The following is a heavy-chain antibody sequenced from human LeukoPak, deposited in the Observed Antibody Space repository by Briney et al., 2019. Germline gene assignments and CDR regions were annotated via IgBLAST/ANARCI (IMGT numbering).Heavy chain of an antibody. V-gene: IGHV1-8*03. CDR1: GYTFTSYD. CDR2: MNPNSGNT. J-gene: IGHJ4*02. Sequence: GASVKVSCKASGYTFTSYDINWVRQATGQGLEWMGWMNPNSGNTGYAQKFQGRVTITRNTSVSTAYMKLSSLRSEDTAVYYCARFDDSSGYSDYWGQGTLVTVSS. CDR3: ARFDDSSGYSDY. D-gene: IGHD3-22*01.